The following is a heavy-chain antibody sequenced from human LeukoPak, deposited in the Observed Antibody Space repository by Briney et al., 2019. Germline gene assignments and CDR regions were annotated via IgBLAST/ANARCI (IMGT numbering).Heavy chain of an antibody. CDR1: GFTFGSYW. D-gene: IGHD3-9*01. CDR3: ARNPLTRYYYYYYMDV. J-gene: IGHJ6*03. V-gene: IGHV3-7*01. CDR2: IKQDGSEK. Sequence: GGSLRLSCAASGFTFGSYWMSWVRQAPGKGLEWVANIKQDGSEKYYVDSVKGRFTISRDNAKNSLYLQMNSLRAEDTAVYYCARNPLTRYYYYYYMDVWGKGTTVTVSS.